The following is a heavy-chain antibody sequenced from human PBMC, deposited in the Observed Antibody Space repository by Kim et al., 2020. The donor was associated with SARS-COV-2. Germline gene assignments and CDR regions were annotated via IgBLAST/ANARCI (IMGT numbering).Heavy chain of an antibody. Sequence: ASVKVSCKASGYTFTSYAMHWVRQAPGQRLEWMGWINAGNGNTKYSQKFQGRVTITRDTSASTAYMELSSLRSEDTAVYYCARAYSSSWYPGEAERWDYWGQGTLVTVSS. CDR1: GYTFTSYA. J-gene: IGHJ4*02. D-gene: IGHD6-13*01. V-gene: IGHV1-3*01. CDR3: ARAYSSSWYPGEAERWDY. CDR2: INAGNGNT.